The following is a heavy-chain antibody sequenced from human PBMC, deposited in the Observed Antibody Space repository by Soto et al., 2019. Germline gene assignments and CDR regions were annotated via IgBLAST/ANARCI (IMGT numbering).Heavy chain of an antibody. J-gene: IGHJ6*02. D-gene: IGHD4-4*01. V-gene: IGHV4-39*01. Sequence: SETLSLTCTVSGGSISSSSYYWGWIRQPPGKGLEWIGSIYYSGSTYYNPSLKSRVTISVDTSKNQFSLKLSSVTAADTAVYYCASPYSNSGFGYHYYYGMDVWGQGTTVTVSS. CDR3: ASPYSNSGFGYHYYYGMDV. CDR1: GGSISSSSYY. CDR2: IYYSGST.